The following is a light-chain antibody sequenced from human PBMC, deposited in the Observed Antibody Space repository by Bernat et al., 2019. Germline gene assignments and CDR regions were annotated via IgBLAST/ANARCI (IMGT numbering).Light chain of an antibody. CDR2: SDS. Sequence: SYVLTQPPSVSVAPGRTARITCGGTNIGTKSVHWYEQKPGQAPVLVIYSDSGRPSGIPGRFSASNSGNTAILTVSSVEAGDEADYYCQVWDTTTDQYVFGTGTKVTVL. CDR3: QVWDTTTDQYV. J-gene: IGLJ1*01. V-gene: IGLV3-21*04. CDR1: NIGTKS.